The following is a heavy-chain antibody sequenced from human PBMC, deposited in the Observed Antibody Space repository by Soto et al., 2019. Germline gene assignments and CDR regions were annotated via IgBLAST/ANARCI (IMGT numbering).Heavy chain of an antibody. J-gene: IGHJ6*02. D-gene: IGHD5-12*01. CDR3: VRQGIDYLHGLVDV. Sequence: QVQVRQSGPGLVKPSETLSLTCTVSSGPSRSHNWGWIRQPPGRGLEWIGYVYYTGDTSYNPSLKSRVTISADTSTNHISLTLRSVTAADTAVYYCVRQGIDYLHGLVDVWGQGTTVSVSS. CDR2: VYYTGDT. V-gene: IGHV4-59*08. CDR1: SGPSRSHN.